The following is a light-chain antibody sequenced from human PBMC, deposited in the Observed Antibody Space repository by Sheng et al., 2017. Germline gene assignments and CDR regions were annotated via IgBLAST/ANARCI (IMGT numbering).Light chain of an antibody. J-gene: IGKJ1*01. CDR3: QQYSRWPPRT. V-gene: IGKV3-15*01. CDR2: IAS. CDR1: QNVNTN. Sequence: EIVLTQSPATLSVSPGERATLSCRASQNVNTNLIWYQQKPGQPPRLLIYIASTRAPGIPARFSGSGSGTDFTLTITSLQSEDFGVYYCQQYSRWPPRTFGPGTKVEIK.